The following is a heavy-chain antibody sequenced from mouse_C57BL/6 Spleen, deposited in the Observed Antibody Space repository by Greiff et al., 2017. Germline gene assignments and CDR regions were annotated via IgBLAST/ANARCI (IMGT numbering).Heavy chain of an antibody. D-gene: IGHD5-2*01. CDR2: IRTKSNNNAT. V-gene: IGHV10-1*01. CDR3: VGEEYWFAY. J-gene: IGHJ3*01. Sequence: DAGGGLVQPKGSLTLSCAASGFSFNTYAMYWVRQAPGKGLEWVARIRTKSNNNATYYADSVKDRFTISREDSESMLYLRMNNLETEDTAMYYWVGEEYWFAYWGQGTLVTVSA. CDR1: GFSFNTYA.